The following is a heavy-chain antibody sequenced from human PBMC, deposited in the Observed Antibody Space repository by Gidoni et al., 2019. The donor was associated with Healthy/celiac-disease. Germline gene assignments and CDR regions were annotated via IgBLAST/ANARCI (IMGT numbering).Heavy chain of an antibody. Sequence: EVQLVESGGGVVRPGGSLRLSCAALGFTFDDYGMSWVRQAPGKGVEWVSGINWNGGSTGYADSVKGRFTISRDNAKNSLYLQMNSLRAEDTALYHCARDFLTTVTTAFDPWGQGTLVTVSS. V-gene: IGHV3-20*01. J-gene: IGHJ5*02. CDR3: ARDFLTTVTTAFDP. CDR2: INWNGGST. D-gene: IGHD4-17*01. CDR1: GFTFDDYG.